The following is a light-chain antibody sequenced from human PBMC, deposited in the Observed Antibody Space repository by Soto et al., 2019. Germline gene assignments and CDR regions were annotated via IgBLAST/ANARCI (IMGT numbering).Light chain of an antibody. CDR1: QSVSSK. Sequence: EIVMTQSPATLSASPGERATLSCRASQSVSSKLAWYQQKPGQVPRVLIYGASTRATGIPARFSGSGSGTEFTLTISSLQSEDFAVYFCQHYNDWPPTWTFGQGTRVEIK. V-gene: IGKV3-15*01. J-gene: IGKJ1*01. CDR2: GAS. CDR3: QHYNDWPPTWT.